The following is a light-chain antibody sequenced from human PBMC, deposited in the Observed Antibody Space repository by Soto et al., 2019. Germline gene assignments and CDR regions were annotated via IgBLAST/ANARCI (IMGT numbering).Light chain of an antibody. CDR1: QSVSSSY. J-gene: IGKJ3*01. CDR2: GAS. CDR3: HQYNSWPRGT. Sequence: EIVLTQSPGTLSLSPGERATLSCRASQSVSSSYLAWYQQKPGQAPRLLIYGASNRATGIPDRFSGSGSGTDFTLTISRLEPEDSAVYYCHQYNSWPRGTFGPGTKVEIK. V-gene: IGKV3-20*01.